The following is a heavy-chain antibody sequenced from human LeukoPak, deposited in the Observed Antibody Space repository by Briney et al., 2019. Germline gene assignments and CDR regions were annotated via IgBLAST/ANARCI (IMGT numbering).Heavy chain of an antibody. Sequence: NASETLSLTCTVSGGSISSSSYYWGWIRQPPGKGLEWIGSIYHSGSTYYNPSLKSRVTISVDTSKNRFSLKLSSVTAADTAVYYCARATANYYGSGAAAYFDLWGRGTLVTVSS. CDR3: ARATANYYGSGAAAYFDL. D-gene: IGHD3-10*01. CDR2: IYHSGST. CDR1: GGSISSSSYY. V-gene: IGHV4-39*07. J-gene: IGHJ2*01.